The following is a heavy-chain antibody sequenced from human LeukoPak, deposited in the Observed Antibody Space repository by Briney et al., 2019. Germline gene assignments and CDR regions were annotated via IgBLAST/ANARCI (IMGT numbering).Heavy chain of an antibody. V-gene: IGHV3-23*01. CDR1: GFTVSSNY. CDR2: ISGSGGTT. CDR3: AKGPYSYGTTDYYMDV. J-gene: IGHJ6*03. D-gene: IGHD5-18*01. Sequence: GGSLRLSCAASGFTVSSNYMSWVRQAPGKGLDWVSVISGSGGTTHYADSVKGRFTISRDNSKNTLYLQMNSLRAEDTAVYYCAKGPYSYGTTDYYMDVWGKGTTVTVSS.